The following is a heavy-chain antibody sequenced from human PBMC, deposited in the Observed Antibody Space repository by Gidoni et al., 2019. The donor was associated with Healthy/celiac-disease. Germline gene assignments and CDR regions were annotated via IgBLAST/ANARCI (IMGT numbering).Heavy chain of an antibody. CDR1: GGSFSSYA. J-gene: IGHJ4*02. CDR3: ARRSSSSGYFDY. CDR2: IIPIFGTA. Sequence: AQLVQSGAALTKPGSSVKVSCKASGGSFSSYAISWVRQAPGQGLEWMGGIIPIFGTANYAQKFQGRVTITADESTSTAYMELSSLGSEDTAVYYCARRSSSSGYFDYWGQGTLVTVSS. V-gene: IGHV1-69*01. D-gene: IGHD6-6*01.